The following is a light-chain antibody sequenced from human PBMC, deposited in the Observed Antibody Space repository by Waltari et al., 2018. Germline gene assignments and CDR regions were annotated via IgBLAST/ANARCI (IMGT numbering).Light chain of an antibody. Sequence: DIVMTQSPDSLAVSLGERATINCKSSQTVMYFSNNKDYLAWYQQKPGQPPKLLIYDASSLESGVPSRFSGSGSGTEFTLTISSLQSDDFATYYCQQYRGLWTFGQGTRVEVK. CDR2: DAS. CDR3: QQYRGLWT. CDR1: QTVMYFSNNKDY. V-gene: IGKV4-1*01. J-gene: IGKJ1*01.